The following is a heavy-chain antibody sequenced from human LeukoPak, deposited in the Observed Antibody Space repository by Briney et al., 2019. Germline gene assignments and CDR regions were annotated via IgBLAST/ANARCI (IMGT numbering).Heavy chain of an antibody. D-gene: IGHD3-10*01. J-gene: IGHJ3*02. CDR2: TSHNEGNK. Sequence: GGSLRLSCAASGFTFSNYAVHWVRQAPGKGLEWVAATSHNEGNKYYADSVKGRFTISRDNSKNTLYLQMNSLRAEDTAVYYCAKFGLAGSGRYHDAFDIWGQGTMVTVSS. CDR3: AKFGLAGSGRYHDAFDI. V-gene: IGHV3-30-3*02. CDR1: GFTFSNYA.